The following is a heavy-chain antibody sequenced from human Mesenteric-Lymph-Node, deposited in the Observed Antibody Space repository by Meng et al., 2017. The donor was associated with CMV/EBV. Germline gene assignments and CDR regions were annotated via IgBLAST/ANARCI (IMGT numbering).Heavy chain of an antibody. J-gene: IGHJ4*02. CDR3: ARDRDTDWYSPFDY. CDR1: GYTFIDYY. CDR2: INPKTGGR. D-gene: IGHD3-9*01. V-gene: IGHV1-2*06. Sequence: QVQLVQSGAEVKKPGAPVRVSCKASGYTFIDYYINWVRQAPGQGFEWMGRINPKTGGRSYAQNFQGRVTMTRDTSINTAYMEVNRLNSDDTAMYYCARDRDTDWYSPFDYWGPGTLVTVSS.